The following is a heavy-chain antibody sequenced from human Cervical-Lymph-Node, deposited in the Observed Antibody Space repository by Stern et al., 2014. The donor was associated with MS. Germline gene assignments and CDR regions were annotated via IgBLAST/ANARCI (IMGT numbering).Heavy chain of an antibody. V-gene: IGHV3-30*04. Sequence: QLVQSGGGVVQPGRSLRLSCAASGFTFGDHNMHWVRQAPGRGLEWLAIISPDGRTTYYADSVKGRFTSSRDNSKSTLYLQLNSLRPEDTAVYYCARDRNWNYDYWGQGTLVIVSS. CDR3: ARDRNWNYDY. CDR1: GFTFGDHN. CDR2: ISPDGRTT. D-gene: IGHD1-7*01. J-gene: IGHJ4*02.